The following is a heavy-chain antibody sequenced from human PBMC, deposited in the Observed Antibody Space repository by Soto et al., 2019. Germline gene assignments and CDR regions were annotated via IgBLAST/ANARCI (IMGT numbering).Heavy chain of an antibody. CDR1: GGSISSYY. Sequence: SETLSLTCTVSGGSISSYYWRWLRQPPGKGLEWIGYSYYSGSTNYNPSLKCRVTISVDTSKNQFSLKLSSVTAADTAVYYCARLRYSYGSSFDYWGQGTLVTVS. V-gene: IGHV4-59*08. CDR3: ARLRYSYGSSFDY. CDR2: SYYSGST. D-gene: IGHD5-18*01. J-gene: IGHJ4*02.